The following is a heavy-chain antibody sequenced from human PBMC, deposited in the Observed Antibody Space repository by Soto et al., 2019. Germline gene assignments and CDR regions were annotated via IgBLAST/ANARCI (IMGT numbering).Heavy chain of an antibody. Sequence: CKASGAPVLSSAISGVRQAPGQGLEWMGGIIPIFGTANYAQKFQGRVTMTADESTSTAYMERSSLRSRDSAVYYRTSESSSGEYDDRDV. CDR1: GAPVLSSA. CDR2: IIPIFGTA. J-gene: IGHJ6*01. D-gene: IGHD6-6*01. CDR3: TSESSSGEYDDRDV. V-gene: IGHV1-69*01.